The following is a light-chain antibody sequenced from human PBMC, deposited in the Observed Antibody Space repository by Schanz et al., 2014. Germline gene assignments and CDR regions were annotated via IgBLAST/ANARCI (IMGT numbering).Light chain of an antibody. CDR1: QSVRTN. J-gene: IGKJ1*01. CDR3: QQYKSWPPR. V-gene: IGKV3-15*01. CDR2: DAS. Sequence: EIVMTQSPDTLSVSPGERATVSCRASQSVRTNVAWYQQKPGQAPRLLVYDASTRSTGIPGRFSGSGSGTEFTLTISSLQSEDFAVYFCQQYKSWPPRFGQGTKVEI.